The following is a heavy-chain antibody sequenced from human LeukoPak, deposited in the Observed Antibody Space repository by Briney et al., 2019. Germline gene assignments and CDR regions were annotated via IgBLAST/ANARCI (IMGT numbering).Heavy chain of an antibody. V-gene: IGHV1-69*13. CDR2: IIPIFGTA. Sequence: SVEVSCKASGGTFSSYAISWVRQAPGQGLEWMGGIIPIFGTANYAQKFQGRVTITADESTSTAYMELSSLRSEDTAVYYCARDSGYGSGSVDYWGQGTLVTVSS. J-gene: IGHJ4*02. CDR3: ARDSGYGSGSVDY. D-gene: IGHD3-10*01. CDR1: GGTFSSYA.